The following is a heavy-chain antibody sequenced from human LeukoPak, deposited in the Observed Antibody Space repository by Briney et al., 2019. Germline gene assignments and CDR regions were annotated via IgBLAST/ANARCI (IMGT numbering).Heavy chain of an antibody. J-gene: IGHJ6*02. CDR3: ARDPYSSTWSYGMDV. V-gene: IGHV3-7*05. CDR2: IKQDGSEE. Sequence: GGSLRLSCAASGFTFRSYWMSWVRQAPGKGLEWVANIKQDGSEEVYVDSVKGRFTISRDNAKTSLFLQMNTLRAEDTAVYYCARDPYSSTWSYGMDVWGQGTTVTVSS. D-gene: IGHD6-6*01. CDR1: GFTFRSYW.